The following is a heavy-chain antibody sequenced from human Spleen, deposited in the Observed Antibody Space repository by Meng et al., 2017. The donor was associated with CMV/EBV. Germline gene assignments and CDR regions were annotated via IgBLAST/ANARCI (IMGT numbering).Heavy chain of an antibody. CDR1: EFIFSSYS. J-gene: IGHJ6*02. Sequence: GSLKISCVGSEFIFSSYSMNWVRQAPGKGLEWVASISSGSSYIYYADVVKGRFTVSRDNAKKSLYLQMSSLRAEDTAIYYCARDSPQFSMVRGPPVYYYNGMDVWGQGTTVTVSS. D-gene: IGHD3-10*01. CDR3: ARDSPQFSMVRGPPVYYYNGMDV. CDR2: ISSGSSYI. V-gene: IGHV3-21*01.